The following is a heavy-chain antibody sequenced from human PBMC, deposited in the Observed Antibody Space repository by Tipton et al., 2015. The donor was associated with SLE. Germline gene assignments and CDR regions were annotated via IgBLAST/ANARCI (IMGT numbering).Heavy chain of an antibody. V-gene: IGHV4-4*07. Sequence: TLSLTCTVSGGSLNNHFCSWIRQSAGKGLEWIGRVSPSGGTNYNPSLKSRVTISVDTSKNKFSLKLSSVTAADTAVYYCARLDDYSTYWGQGTLVTVSS. D-gene: IGHD4-11*01. CDR1: GGSLNNHF. CDR2: VSPSGGT. J-gene: IGHJ4*02. CDR3: ARLDDYSTY.